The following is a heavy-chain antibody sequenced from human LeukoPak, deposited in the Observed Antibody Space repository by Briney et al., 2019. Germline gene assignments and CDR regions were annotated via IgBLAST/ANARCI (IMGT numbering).Heavy chain of an antibody. Sequence: GGSLRLSCVASGFSFSDYYMSWIRQAPGKGLEWVSYISSSGSHTNYADSVAGRFTISRNNAKKSLHLQMNSLRAEDTAVYYCARHPDGSLSLDYWGQGTLVTVSS. J-gene: IGHJ4*02. CDR3: ARHPDGSLSLDY. CDR2: ISSSGSHT. D-gene: IGHD1-26*01. V-gene: IGHV3-11*03. CDR1: GFSFSDYY.